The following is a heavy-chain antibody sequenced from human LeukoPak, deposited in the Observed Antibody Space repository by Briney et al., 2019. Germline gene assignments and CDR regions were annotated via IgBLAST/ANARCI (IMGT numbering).Heavy chain of an antibody. CDR3: ARETLLGAPRLDY. CDR2: TSHSGSA. Sequence: SETLSLTCTVSGGFISSYFWSWIRQPPGKGLEWIGLTSHSGSAKYNPSLKGRVAVSVDTSNQLSLKLTSVTPADTAVYYCARETLLGAPRLDYWGQGTLVTVSS. CDR1: GGFISSYF. J-gene: IGHJ4*02. V-gene: IGHV4-59*01. D-gene: IGHD1-26*01.